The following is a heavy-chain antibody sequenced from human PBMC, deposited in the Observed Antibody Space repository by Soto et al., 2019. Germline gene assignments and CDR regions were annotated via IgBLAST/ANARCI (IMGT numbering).Heavy chain of an antibody. CDR2: IYYSGST. CDR3: ARKRITIFGASLIDY. J-gene: IGHJ4*02. D-gene: IGHD3-3*01. Sequence: SETLSLTCTVSGGSISSGGYYWSWIRQHPGKGLEWIGYIYYSGSTYYNPSLKSRVTISVDTSKNQFSLKLSSVTAADTAVYYCARKRITIFGASLIDYWGQGTLVTVSS. CDR1: GGSISSGGYY. V-gene: IGHV4-31*03.